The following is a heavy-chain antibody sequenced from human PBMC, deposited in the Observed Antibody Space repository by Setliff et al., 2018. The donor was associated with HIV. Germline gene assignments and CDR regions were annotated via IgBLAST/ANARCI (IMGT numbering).Heavy chain of an antibody. CDR2: ISGGSTSHM. Sequence: PGGSLRLSCAASGFTFSDHYMSWIRQAPGKGLEWVSYISGGSTSHMSYADSVKGRFTISRDNAKNSLYLQMNSLRAEDTAVYYCARYKWNNWIFGWFDPWGQGTQVTVSS. J-gene: IGHJ5*02. CDR3: ARYKWNNWIFGWFDP. CDR1: GFTFSDHY. D-gene: IGHD1-20*01. V-gene: IGHV3-11*06.